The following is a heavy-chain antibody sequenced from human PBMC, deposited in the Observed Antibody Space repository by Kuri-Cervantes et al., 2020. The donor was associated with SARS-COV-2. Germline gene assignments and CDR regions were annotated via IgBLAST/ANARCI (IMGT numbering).Heavy chain of an antibody. J-gene: IGHJ4*02. CDR2: IIPDLGVT. CDR1: GVTFTRDT. CDR3: ARDRSAWPFDY. Sequence: SVKVSCKASGVTFTRDTINWVRQAPGQGLEWMGRIIPDLGVTNYARKFQGRVTITADKSTNTAYMDLNSLTSEDTAVYYCARDRSAWPFDYWGQGTMVTVSS. D-gene: IGHD6-19*01. V-gene: IGHV1-69*04.